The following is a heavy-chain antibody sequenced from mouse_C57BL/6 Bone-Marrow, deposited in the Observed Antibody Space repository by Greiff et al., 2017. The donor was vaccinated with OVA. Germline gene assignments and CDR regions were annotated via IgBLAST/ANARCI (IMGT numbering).Heavy chain of an antibody. V-gene: IGHV5-12*01. CDR2: ISNGGGST. CDR1: GFTFSDYY. CDR3: ARPLTVVEDVAY. J-gene: IGHJ3*01. D-gene: IGHD1-1*01. Sequence: EVKLVESGGGLVQPGGSLKLSCAASGFTFSDYYMYWVRQTPEKRLEWVAYISNGGGSTYYPDTVKGRFTISRDNAKNTLYLQMSRLKSEDTAMYYCARPLTVVEDVAYWGQGTLVTVSA.